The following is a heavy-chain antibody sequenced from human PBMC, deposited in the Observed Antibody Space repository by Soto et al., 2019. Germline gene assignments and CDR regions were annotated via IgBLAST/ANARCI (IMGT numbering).Heavy chain of an antibody. CDR2: ISGSGGST. Sequence: GGSLRLSCAASGFTFSSYAMSWVRQAPGKGLEWVSAISGSGGSTYYADSVKGRFTISRDNSKNTLYLQMNSLRAEDTAVYYCAKVSYGSGSYSPDYWGQGTLVTVSS. D-gene: IGHD3-10*01. V-gene: IGHV3-23*01. CDR1: GFTFSSYA. CDR3: AKVSYGSGSYSPDY. J-gene: IGHJ4*02.